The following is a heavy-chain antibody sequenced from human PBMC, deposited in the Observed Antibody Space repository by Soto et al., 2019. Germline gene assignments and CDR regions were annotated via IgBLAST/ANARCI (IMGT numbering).Heavy chain of an antibody. CDR2: IYHIGST. Sequence: SETLSLTCSDSGASINSANWWVWVRQPAGKGLEWIGEIYHIGSTTYNPSLKSRATISVDKSKDQFSLIVTSVTAADTAVYYCAKRYDFWSGRWYGLGVWGQGTTVTVSS. CDR3: AKRYDFWSGRWYGLGV. V-gene: IGHV4-4*02. D-gene: IGHD3-3*01. CDR1: GASINSANW. J-gene: IGHJ6*02.